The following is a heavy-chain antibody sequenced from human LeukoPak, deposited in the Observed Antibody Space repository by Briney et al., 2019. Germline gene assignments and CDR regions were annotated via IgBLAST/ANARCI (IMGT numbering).Heavy chain of an antibody. Sequence: TXTGXXMHWVRQAPGQGLEWMGRINPNSGGTNYAQKFQGRVTMTRDTSISTAYMELSRLRSDDTAVYYCARVGLRYFDWLFGYWGQGTLVTVSS. D-gene: IGHD3-9*01. CDR2: INPNSGGT. CDR1: TXTGXX. V-gene: IGHV1-2*06. J-gene: IGHJ4*02. CDR3: ARVGLRYFDWLFGY.